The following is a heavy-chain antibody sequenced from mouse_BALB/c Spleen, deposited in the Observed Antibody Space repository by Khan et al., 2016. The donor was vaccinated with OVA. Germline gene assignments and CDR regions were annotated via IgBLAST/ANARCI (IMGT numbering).Heavy chain of an antibody. J-gene: IGHJ4*01. Sequence: QVQLKESGPGLVAPSQSLSITCTISGFSLTNYGVHWVRQPPGKGLEWLVVIWSDGSTAYNSALNSRLSISKANSKSQVFLKMNSLQTDDTAMYYCARQPYYHYYIMDYWGQGTSVTVSS. D-gene: IGHD2-10*01. CDR1: GFSLTNYG. CDR2: IWSDGST. V-gene: IGHV2-6-1*01. CDR3: ARQPYYHYYIMDY.